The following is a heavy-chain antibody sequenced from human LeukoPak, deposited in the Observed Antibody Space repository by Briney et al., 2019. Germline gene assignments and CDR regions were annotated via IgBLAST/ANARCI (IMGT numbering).Heavy chain of an antibody. D-gene: IGHD3-22*01. CDR1: GGSISSSSYY. CDR2: VYYSGST. Sequence: PSETLSLTCTVSGGSISSSSYYWGWIRQPPGKGLEWIGSVYYSGSTYYNPSLKSRVTISVDTSKNQFSLKLSSVTAADTAVYYCTRRWYYEGSGYYDYWGQGTLVTVSS. CDR3: TRRWYYEGSGYYDY. J-gene: IGHJ4*02. V-gene: IGHV4-39*01.